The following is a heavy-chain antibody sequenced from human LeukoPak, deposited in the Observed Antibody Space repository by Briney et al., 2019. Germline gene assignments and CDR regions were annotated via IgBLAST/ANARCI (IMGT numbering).Heavy chain of an antibody. V-gene: IGHV4-34*01. D-gene: IGHD2-2*02. CDR3: ARFRIVPAAIRYGMDV. J-gene: IGHJ6*02. Sequence: PSETLSLTCAVYGGSFSGYYWSWIRQPPGKGLEWIGEINHSGSTNYNPSLKGRVTISVDTSKNQFSLKLSSVTAADTAVDYCARFRIVPAAIRYGMDVWGQGTTVTVSS. CDR1: GGSFSGYY. CDR2: INHSGST.